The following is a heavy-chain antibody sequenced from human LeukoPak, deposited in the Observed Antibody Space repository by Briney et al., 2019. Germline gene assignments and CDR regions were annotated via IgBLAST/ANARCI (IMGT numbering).Heavy chain of an antibody. J-gene: IGHJ3*02. Sequence: GGSLRLSCAASGFTVNDKYMTWVRQAPGKGLEWVSLIYNDGRTYYADSVKGRCTISRDNLKNVLYLQMNSLKVEDTALYYCARGLFLSGYLDAFDIWGQGTVVTVSS. V-gene: IGHV3-53*01. CDR1: GFTVNDKY. CDR3: ARGLFLSGYLDAFDI. D-gene: IGHD3-22*01. CDR2: IYNDGRT.